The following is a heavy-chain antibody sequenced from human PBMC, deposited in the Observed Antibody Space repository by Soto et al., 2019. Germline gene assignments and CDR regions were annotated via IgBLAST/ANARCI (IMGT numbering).Heavy chain of an antibody. CDR2: IYYSGST. Sequence: TLSLTCTVSGGSISSGGYDWSWIRQHPGKGLEWIGYIYYSGSTYYNPSLKSRVTISVDTSKNQFSLKLSSVTAADTAVYYCARQRTVTPTIDYWGQGTLVTVSS. CDR1: GGSISSGGYD. V-gene: IGHV4-31*03. D-gene: IGHD4-17*01. J-gene: IGHJ4*02. CDR3: ARQRTVTPTIDY.